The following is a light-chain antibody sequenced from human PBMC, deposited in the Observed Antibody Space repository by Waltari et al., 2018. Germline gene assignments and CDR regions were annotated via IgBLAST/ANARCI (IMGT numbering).Light chain of an antibody. CDR1: QSISSY. CDR3: QQRSNWPLT. CDR2: AAS. Sequence: DIQMTQSPSSLSASVGDRVTITCRASQSISSYLNWYQQKPGKAPKLLIYAASSLQSGVPSRFSGSGSGTDFTLTITSLEPDDCAVYYCQQRSNWPLTFGPGTTVDIK. J-gene: IGKJ3*01. V-gene: IGKV1-39*01.